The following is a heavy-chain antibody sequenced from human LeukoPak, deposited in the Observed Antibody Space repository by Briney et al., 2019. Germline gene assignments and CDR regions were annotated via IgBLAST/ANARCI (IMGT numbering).Heavy chain of an antibody. J-gene: IGHJ5*02. CDR1: GDSVSNNIAA. V-gene: IGHV6-1*01. Sequence: SQTLSLTCAISGDSVSNNIAAWNWIRQSPSRGLEWLGRTYYRAKWYNDYAVSVKGRLTVKPDTAKNQFSLQLNSVTPEDTAVYYCAREARRTYNWFDPWGQGTLVTVSS. CDR2: TYYRAKWYN. CDR3: AREARRTYNWFDP.